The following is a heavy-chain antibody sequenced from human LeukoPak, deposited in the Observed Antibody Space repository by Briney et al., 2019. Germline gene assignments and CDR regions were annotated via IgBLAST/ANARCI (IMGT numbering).Heavy chain of an antibody. Sequence: SETLSLTCAVYGGSFSGYYWGWIRQPPGKGLEWIGSIYHGGSTYYNPSLKSRVTISVDTSKNQFSLKLSSVTAADTAVYYCARDSYDFWSGYFFGQYYYYMDVWGKGTTVTVSS. J-gene: IGHJ6*03. CDR2: IYHGGST. CDR1: GGSFSGYY. V-gene: IGHV4-38-2*02. CDR3: ARDSYDFWSGYFFGQYYYYMDV. D-gene: IGHD3-3*01.